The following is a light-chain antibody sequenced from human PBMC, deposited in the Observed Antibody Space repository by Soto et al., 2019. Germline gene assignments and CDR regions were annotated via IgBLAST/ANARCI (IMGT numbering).Light chain of an antibody. J-gene: IGKJ5*01. Sequence: IGLPQSPATMSLSPGERASLACWASERVSSSYVAWYQQKPGQAPRLLIYDASNRATGIPARFSGSGSGTDFTLTISSLEPEDFAVYYCQQRSNWPPITFGQGTRLEIK. CDR2: DAS. V-gene: IGKV3-11*01. CDR1: ERVSSSY. CDR3: QQRSNWPPIT.